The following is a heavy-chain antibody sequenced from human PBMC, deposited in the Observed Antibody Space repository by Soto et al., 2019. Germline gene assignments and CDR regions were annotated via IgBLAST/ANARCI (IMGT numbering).Heavy chain of an antibody. CDR1: GFTFNDYS. CDR3: VRAGHVFDVHYYGMDL. Sequence: GGSLRLSCEASGFTFNDYSMGWVRQAPEKGLEWVSSISSSGTYIYYADSVKGRFAISRDNANNVMYLQMDTLRAEDTAVYYCVRAGHVFDVHYYGMDLWGQGTTVTVSS. CDR2: ISSSGTYI. V-gene: IGHV3-21*01. J-gene: IGHJ6*02. D-gene: IGHD3-10*01.